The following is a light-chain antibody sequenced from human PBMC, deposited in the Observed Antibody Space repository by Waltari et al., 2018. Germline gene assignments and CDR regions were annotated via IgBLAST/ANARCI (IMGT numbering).Light chain of an antibody. J-gene: IGKJ1*01. CDR1: QSIGSK. V-gene: IGKV3-15*01. CDR3: QQYNNWPPGT. Sequence: ETVVTQSPATLSVSPGERVTLPFRTSQSIGSKLAWYQQKPGQSPRLLIYGASIRATGIPARFSGSGSETEFTLTISSLQSEDFAVYYCQQYNNWPPGTFGQGTKVEI. CDR2: GAS.